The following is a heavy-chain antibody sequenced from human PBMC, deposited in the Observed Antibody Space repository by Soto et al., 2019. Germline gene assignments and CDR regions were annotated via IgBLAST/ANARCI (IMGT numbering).Heavy chain of an antibody. CDR2: SRNKAQSYTT. D-gene: IGHD6-13*01. CDR1: GFTFSYQF. V-gene: IGHV3-72*01. Sequence: GGALRLSCAASGFTFSYQFMDWVRQAPGKGLEWVGRSRNKAQSYTTEYAASVKGRFIISRDDSKNSLYLQMSSLKTEDTAVYYCAGGATGRAPFQHWGQGTLVTVSS. CDR3: AGGATGRAPFQH. J-gene: IGHJ1*01.